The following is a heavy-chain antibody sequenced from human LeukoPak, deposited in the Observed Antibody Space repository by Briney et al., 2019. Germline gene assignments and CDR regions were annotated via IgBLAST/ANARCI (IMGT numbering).Heavy chain of an antibody. D-gene: IGHD3-22*01. Sequence: SETLSLTCAVSGAFIDSNNWWSWVRQTPGKGLEWIAEIFHSGSTNYNPSLKSRVTISLDESKNQFYLKLNSVTAADTAVYYCARAPKYYFDSSASWYFDIWGLGTLVAVSS. V-gene: IGHV4-4*02. CDR2: IFHSGST. CDR3: ARAPKYYFDSSASWYFDI. CDR1: GAFIDSNNW. J-gene: IGHJ2*01.